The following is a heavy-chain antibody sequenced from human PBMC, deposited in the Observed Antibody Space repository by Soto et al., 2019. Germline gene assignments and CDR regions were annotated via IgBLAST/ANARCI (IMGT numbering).Heavy chain of an antibody. CDR3: AKDSSGWFIGSGGFDY. J-gene: IGHJ4*02. D-gene: IGHD6-19*01. CDR1: GFTFSSYG. CDR2: ISYDGSNK. Sequence: GGSLRLSCAASGFTFSSYGMHWVRQAPGKGLEWVAVISYDGSNKYYADSVKGRFTISRDNSKNKLYLQMNGLRAEDTAVYYCAKDSSGWFIGSGGFDYWGQGTLVTVSS. V-gene: IGHV3-30*18.